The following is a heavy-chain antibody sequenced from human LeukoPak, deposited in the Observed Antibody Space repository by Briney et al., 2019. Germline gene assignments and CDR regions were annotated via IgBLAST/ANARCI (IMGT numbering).Heavy chain of an antibody. J-gene: IGHJ4*02. Sequence: GASVTVSCKASGYTFTSYDINWVRQAPGQGLEWMGWMNPNSGNTGYAQKFKGKAKITRNTSISTAYMELRSLRSEDTAVYYCARDGYNSGNRFDYWGQGTMVTVSS. D-gene: IGHD5-24*01. CDR1: GYTFTSYD. V-gene: IGHV1-8*01. CDR3: ARDGYNSGNRFDY. CDR2: MNPNSGNT.